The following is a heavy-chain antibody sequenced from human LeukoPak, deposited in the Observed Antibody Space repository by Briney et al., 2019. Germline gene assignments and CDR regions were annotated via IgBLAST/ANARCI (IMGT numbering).Heavy chain of an antibody. Sequence: GGSLRLSCAASGFTFGIYWMSWVRQAPGKGLEWVSAISGSGGSTYYADSVKGRFTISRDNSKNTLYLQMNSLRAEDTAVYYCATYLYGDYYYYMDVWGKGTTVTVSS. CDR2: ISGSGGST. V-gene: IGHV3-23*01. CDR1: GFTFGIYW. J-gene: IGHJ6*03. D-gene: IGHD4-17*01. CDR3: ATYLYGDYYYYMDV.